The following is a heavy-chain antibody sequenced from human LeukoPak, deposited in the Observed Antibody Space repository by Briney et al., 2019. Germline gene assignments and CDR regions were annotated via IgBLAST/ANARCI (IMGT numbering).Heavy chain of an antibody. J-gene: IGHJ4*02. V-gene: IGHV3-11*01. CDR3: ARGDSGSYYSGY. Sequence: GRSLRLSCAASGFTFSDYYMSSIRQAPAKGQEWISDICSSGSPIYYTDSVKGRFTISRDNAKNSLYLQMNSLRAEDTAVYYCARGDSGSYYSGYWGQGTLVTVSS. CDR2: ICSSGSPI. CDR1: GFTFSDYY. D-gene: IGHD1-26*01.